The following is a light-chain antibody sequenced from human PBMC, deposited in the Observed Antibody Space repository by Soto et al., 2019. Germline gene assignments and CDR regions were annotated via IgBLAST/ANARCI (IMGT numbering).Light chain of an antibody. CDR1: NSNIGAGYD. V-gene: IGLV1-40*01. CDR2: GNS. J-gene: IGLJ3*02. CDR3: QSYDSSLSGWV. Sequence: QSVLTQPTSVSGAAGKRVTISCTGYNSNIGAGYDVHWYQQLPGTAPKLLIYGNSNRPSGVPDRFSASKSGTSASLAITGLQAEDEADYYCQSYDSSLSGWVFGGGTKLTVL.